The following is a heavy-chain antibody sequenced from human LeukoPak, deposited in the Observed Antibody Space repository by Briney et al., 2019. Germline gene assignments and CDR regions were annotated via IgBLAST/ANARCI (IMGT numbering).Heavy chain of an antibody. CDR2: LSGSGGSA. CDR3: AKTRSSASKSPDY. D-gene: IGHD2-2*01. V-gene: IGHV3-23*01. CDR1: AFTFSSYA. J-gene: IGHJ4*02. Sequence: GGSLRLSCAASAFTFSSYAMTWVPQAPGKGLEWVSTLSGSGGSAYYADSVKGRFTISRGNSENTLYLQMNSLRAEDTAVYYCAKTRSSASKSPDYWGQGTLVTVSS.